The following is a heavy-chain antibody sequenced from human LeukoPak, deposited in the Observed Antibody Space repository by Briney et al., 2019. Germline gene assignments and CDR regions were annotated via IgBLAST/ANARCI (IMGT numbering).Heavy chain of an antibody. D-gene: IGHD2-15*01. J-gene: IGHJ4*02. CDR3: ATAIEGTWPPHS. Sequence: PGGSLRLSCVASGFTLSSYWMSWVRQAPGKGLEWVANIKQDGSERYYVASVKGRFTISRDNAKNSVYLQMNSLRAEDTAVYYCATAIEGTWPPHSWGQGTLVTVSS. CDR1: GFTLSSYW. V-gene: IGHV3-7*03. CDR2: IKQDGSER.